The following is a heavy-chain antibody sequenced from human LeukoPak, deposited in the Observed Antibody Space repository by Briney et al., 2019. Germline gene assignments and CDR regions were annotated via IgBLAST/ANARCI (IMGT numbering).Heavy chain of an antibody. CDR1: GGSISSSSYY. Sequence: SETLSLTCTVSGGSISSSSYYWGWIRQPPRKGLEWIGSIYYSGSTYYNPSLKSRVTISVDTSKNQFSLKLSSVTAADTAVYYCARSRASGSIAAAGRSFDYWGQGTLVTVSS. CDR3: ARSRASGSIAAAGRSFDY. CDR2: IYYSGST. D-gene: IGHD6-13*01. J-gene: IGHJ4*02. V-gene: IGHV4-39*01.